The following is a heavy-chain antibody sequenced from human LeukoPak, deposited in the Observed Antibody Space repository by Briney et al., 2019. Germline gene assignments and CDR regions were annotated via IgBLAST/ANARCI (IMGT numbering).Heavy chain of an antibody. V-gene: IGHV4-4*07. CDR1: GGSLSDSY. CDR2: IYTTGHT. Sequence: SETLSLTCTLSGGSLSDSYWSWIRQPAGKGLEWIGRIYTTGHTNYNPSLESRVAMSVDTSKNQFSLDLTSVTAADAAVYYCARDCSGGTCYLGVLDYWGQGILVTVSS. J-gene: IGHJ4*02. CDR3: ARDCSGGTCYLGVLDY. D-gene: IGHD2-15*01.